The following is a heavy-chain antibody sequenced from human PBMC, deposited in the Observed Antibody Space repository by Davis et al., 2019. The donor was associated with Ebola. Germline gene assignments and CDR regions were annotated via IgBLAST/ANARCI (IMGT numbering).Heavy chain of an antibody. CDR3: GRGGGIGYYGMDV. J-gene: IGHJ6*02. CDR1: GYTFTGYY. CDR2: INPNSGGT. V-gene: IGHV1-2*04. Sequence: ASVQVSCKASGYTFTGYYMHWVRQAPGQGLVWMGWINPNSGGTNYAQKFQGWVTMTRDTSISTAYMELSRLRSDDTAVYYCGRGGGIGYYGMDVWGQGTTVTVSS. D-gene: IGHD2-15*01.